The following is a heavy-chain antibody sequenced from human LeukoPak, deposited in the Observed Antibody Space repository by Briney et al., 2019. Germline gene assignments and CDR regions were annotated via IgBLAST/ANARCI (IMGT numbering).Heavy chain of an antibody. V-gene: IGHV3-23*01. CDR1: GFAFGTYA. CDR3: ARHGSDWSFDL. J-gene: IGHJ2*01. Sequence: AGSLRLSCAGSGFAFGTYAMSWVRQAPGMGLEWVSSISADGQVTYYADSVEGRFTVSRDNSKSTLYLQLNSLRAEDTATYYCARHGSDWSFDLWGRGTLVTVSS. CDR2: ISADGQVT. D-gene: IGHD6-19*01.